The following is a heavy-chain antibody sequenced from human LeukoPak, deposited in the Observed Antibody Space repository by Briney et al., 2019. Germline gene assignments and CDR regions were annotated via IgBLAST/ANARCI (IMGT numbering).Heavy chain of an antibody. CDR3: ASYSSSWYDLGLDP. D-gene: IGHD6-13*01. CDR2: IYYSGST. Sequence: SETLSLTYTVSGGSISSYYWSWIRQPPGKGLEWIGYIYYSGSTNYNPSLKSRVTISVDTSKNQFSLKLSSVTAADTAVYYCASYSSSWYDLGLDPWGQGTLVTVSS. CDR1: GGSISSYY. V-gene: IGHV4-59*01. J-gene: IGHJ5*02.